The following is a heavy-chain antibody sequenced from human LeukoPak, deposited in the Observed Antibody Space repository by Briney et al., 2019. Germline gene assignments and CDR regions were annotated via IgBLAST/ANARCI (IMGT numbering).Heavy chain of an antibody. D-gene: IGHD6-6*01. CDR1: GYTFTGYY. V-gene: IGHV1-2*02. CDR2: VKPNSGGT. J-gene: IGHJ4*02. Sequence: GSVKVSCKASGYTFTGYYMHWVRQAPGQGLEWMGWVKPNSGGTNFAQKFQGRVTMTRDTSISTAYMELSRLRSDDTAVYFCARDREYRSSSYPLDYWGQGTLVTVSS. CDR3: ARDREYRSSSYPLDY.